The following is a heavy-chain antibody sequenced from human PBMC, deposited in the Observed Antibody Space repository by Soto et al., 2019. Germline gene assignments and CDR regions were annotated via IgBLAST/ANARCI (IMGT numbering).Heavy chain of an antibody. CDR2: ISAYNGNT. Sequence: QDQLVQSGGDVKKPGASVKVSCKASGYIFTTYGIGWVRQAPGQGLEWMGWISAYNGNTDYAQKLQDRVTMTTDTSTSTAYLELRRLRSDDTAVYYCARATRCDAFDIWGQGTMVTVSS. CDR1: GYIFTTYG. CDR3: ARATRCDAFDI. J-gene: IGHJ3*02. D-gene: IGHD4-17*01. V-gene: IGHV1-18*01.